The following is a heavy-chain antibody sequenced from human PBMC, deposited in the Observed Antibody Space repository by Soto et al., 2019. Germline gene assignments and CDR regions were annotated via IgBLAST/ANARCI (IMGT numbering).Heavy chain of an antibody. CDR1: GGSISSGGYS. V-gene: IGHV4-30-2*01. D-gene: IGHD6-19*01. Sequence: QLQLQESGSGLVKPSQTLSLTCAVSGGSISSGGYSWSWIRQPPGKGLEWIGYIYPSGSTSYTTSLKSRVTISVDRSKNQFSLKLSSVTAADTAVYYCARAGGLGAVAVDYWCQGTLVTVSS. J-gene: IGHJ4*02. CDR3: ARAGGLGAVAVDY. CDR2: IYPSGST.